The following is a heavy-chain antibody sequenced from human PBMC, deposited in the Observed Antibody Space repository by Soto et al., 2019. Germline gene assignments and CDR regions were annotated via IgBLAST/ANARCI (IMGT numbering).Heavy chain of an antibody. Sequence: SETLSLTCAVYGGSFSGYYWSWIRQPPGKGLEWIGEINHSGSTNYNPSLKSRVTISVDTSKNQFSLKLSSVTAADTAVYYCARGDCSSTSCRNYYYGMDVWGQGTTVTVSS. CDR1: GGSFSGYY. D-gene: IGHD2-2*01. J-gene: IGHJ6*02. CDR3: ARGDCSSTSCRNYYYGMDV. CDR2: INHSGST. V-gene: IGHV4-34*01.